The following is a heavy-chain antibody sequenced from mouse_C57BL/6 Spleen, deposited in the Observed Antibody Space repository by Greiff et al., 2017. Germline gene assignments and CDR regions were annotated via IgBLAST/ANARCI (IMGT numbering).Heavy chain of an antibody. Sequence: EVQLQQSGPELVKPGASVKISCKASGYTFTDYYMNWVKQSHGKSLEWIGDINPNNGGTSYNQKFKGKATLTVDKSSSTAYMELRSLTSEDSAVYYCARGEELGPFAYWGQGTLVTVSA. CDR1: GYTFTDYY. CDR2: INPNNGGT. CDR3: ARGEELGPFAY. V-gene: IGHV1-26*01. D-gene: IGHD4-1*01. J-gene: IGHJ3*01.